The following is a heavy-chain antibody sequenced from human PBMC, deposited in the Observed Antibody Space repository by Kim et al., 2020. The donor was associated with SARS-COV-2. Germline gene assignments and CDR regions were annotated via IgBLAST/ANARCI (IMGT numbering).Heavy chain of an antibody. Sequence: GGSLRLSCAASGFTFSSYAMHWVRQAPGKGLEWVAVISYDGSNKYYADSVKGRFTISRDNSKNTLYLQMNSLRAEDTAVYYCARARAGYFYSGMDDSG. CDR3: ARARAGYFYSGMDD. CDR1: GFTFSSYA. V-gene: IGHV3-30-3*01. D-gene: IGHD3-10*01. J-gene: IGHJ6*02. CDR2: ISYDGSNK.